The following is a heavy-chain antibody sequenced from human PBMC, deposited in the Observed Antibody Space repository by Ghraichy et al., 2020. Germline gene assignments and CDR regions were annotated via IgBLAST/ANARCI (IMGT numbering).Heavy chain of an antibody. CDR3: ARWKQQPGGGFENKNWFDP. CDR2: INHSGST. V-gene: IGHV4-34*01. D-gene: IGHD6-13*01. Sequence: SQTLSLTCAVYGGSFSGYYWSWIRQPPGKGLEWIGEINHSGSTNYNPSLKSRVTISVDTSKNQFSLKLSSVTAADTAVYYCARWKQQPGGGFENKNWFDPWGQGTLVTVSS. J-gene: IGHJ5*02. CDR1: GGSFSGYY.